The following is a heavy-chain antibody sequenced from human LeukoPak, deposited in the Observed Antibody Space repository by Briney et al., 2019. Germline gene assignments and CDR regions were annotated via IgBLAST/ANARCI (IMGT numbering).Heavy chain of an antibody. V-gene: IGHV4-61*02. CDR3: ARDGVVVPAAGYYYYYMDV. Sequence: SQTLSLTCTVSGGSISSGSYYWSWIRQPAGKELEWIGRIYTSGSTNYNPSIKSRVTISVDTSKNQFSLKLSSVTAADTAVYYCARDGVVVPAAGYYYYYMDVWGKGTTVTVSS. D-gene: IGHD2-2*01. J-gene: IGHJ6*03. CDR1: GGSISSGSYY. CDR2: IYTSGST.